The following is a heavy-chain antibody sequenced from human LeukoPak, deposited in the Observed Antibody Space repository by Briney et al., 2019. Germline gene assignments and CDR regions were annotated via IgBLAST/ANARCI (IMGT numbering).Heavy chain of an antibody. CDR3: AKDDDWGRYKH. CDR1: AFTFSTYA. V-gene: IGHV3-23*01. Sequence: PGGSLRLSCAASAFTFSTYAMSWVRQAPGKGLEWVSGISNSGGSTPYADSVRGRFTISRDNSKNTLYLQMTSLRAEDTAVYYCAKDDDWGRYKHWGQGTLVTVSS. CDR2: ISNSGGST. J-gene: IGHJ1*01. D-gene: IGHD3-16*01.